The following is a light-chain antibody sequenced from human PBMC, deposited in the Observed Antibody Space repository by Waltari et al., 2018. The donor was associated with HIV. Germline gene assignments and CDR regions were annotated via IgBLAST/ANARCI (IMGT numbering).Light chain of an antibody. J-gene: IGLJ2*01. CDR3: QSFDRSLSAWV. Sequence: SVLTQPPSASGAPGQRVTSPCTGRSSHIWHGSAVPGYQQLPGTAPKLLRYGNNNRPSGVPDRFSGSKSDTSASLAITGLQAEDEADYYCQSFDRSLSAWVFGGGTKLTVL. CDR1: SSHIWHGSA. CDR2: GNN. V-gene: IGLV1-40*01.